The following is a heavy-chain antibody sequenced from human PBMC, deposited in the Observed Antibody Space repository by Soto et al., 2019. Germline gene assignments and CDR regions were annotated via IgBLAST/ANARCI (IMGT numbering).Heavy chain of an antibody. CDR1: GDSISSGGYY. CDR3: ARVSSSSDRYWFDP. Sequence: QVQLQESGPGLVKPSQTLSLTCTVSGDSISSGGYYWSWIRQHPGKGLEWIGFIYYSGTTYYNSSLKSRVTISIDTSKNQFSLNLSSVTAADTAVYYCARVSSSSDRYWFDPWGQGTLVTVSS. V-gene: IGHV4-31*03. CDR2: IYYSGTT. J-gene: IGHJ5*02. D-gene: IGHD6-13*01.